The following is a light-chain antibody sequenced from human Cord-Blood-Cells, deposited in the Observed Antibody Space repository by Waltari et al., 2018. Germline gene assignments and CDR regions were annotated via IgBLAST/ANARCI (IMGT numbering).Light chain of an antibody. CDR3: MQALQTPPYT. CDR1: QSPLHSNGYHY. V-gene: IGKV2-28*01. CDR2: LGS. Sequence: DIVMTQSPLSLPVTHGAPASISCRSSQSPLHSNGYHYLDWYLQKPGQSPQLLIYLGSNRASGVPDRFSGSGSGTDVTLKISRVEAEEVGVYYCMQALQTPPYTFGQGTKLEIK. J-gene: IGKJ2*01.